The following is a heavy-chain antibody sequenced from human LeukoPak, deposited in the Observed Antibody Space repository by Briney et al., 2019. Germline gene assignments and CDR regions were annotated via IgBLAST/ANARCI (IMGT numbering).Heavy chain of an antibody. J-gene: IGHJ2*01. CDR3: ARVIAAAGRPNWYFDL. V-gene: IGHV3-33*01. D-gene: IGHD6-13*01. CDR2: VWYDGSNK. Sequence: PERSLRLSCVASGLNFSSYGMHWVRQAPGKGLEWVAVVWYDGSNKYYADSVKGRFTISRDNSKNTLYLQMNSLRAEDTAVYYCARVIAAAGRPNWYFDLWGRGTLVTVSS. CDR1: GLNFSSYG.